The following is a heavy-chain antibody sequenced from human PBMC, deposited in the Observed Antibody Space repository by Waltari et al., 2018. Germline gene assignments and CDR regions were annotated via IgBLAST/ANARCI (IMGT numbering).Heavy chain of an antibody. CDR1: GFTFDDYG. CDR2: INWNGGST. J-gene: IGHJ4*02. Sequence: EVQLVESGGGVVRPGGSLRLSCAASGFTFDDYGMSWVRQAPGKGLEWVSGINWNGGSTGYADSVKGRFTITRDNAKNSRYLQMNSLRAEDTALYYCARARYYDILTGQFDYWGQGTLVTVSS. V-gene: IGHV3-20*04. D-gene: IGHD3-9*01. CDR3: ARARYYDILTGQFDY.